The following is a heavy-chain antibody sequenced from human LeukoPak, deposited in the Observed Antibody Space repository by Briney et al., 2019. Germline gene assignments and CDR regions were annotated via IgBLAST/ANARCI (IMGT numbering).Heavy chain of an antibody. V-gene: IGHV3-23*01. D-gene: IGHD3-10*01. CDR2: ISGSGGSA. Sequence: GGSLRLSCAASGFTFSSYAMSWVRQAPGKGLEWVSAISGSGGSAYYADSVKSRFTIPRDNSKNTLYLQMNSLRAEDTAVYYCAKDHYYGSGSYPYNWFDPWGQGTLVTVSS. CDR1: GFTFSSYA. CDR3: AKDHYYGSGSYPYNWFDP. J-gene: IGHJ5*02.